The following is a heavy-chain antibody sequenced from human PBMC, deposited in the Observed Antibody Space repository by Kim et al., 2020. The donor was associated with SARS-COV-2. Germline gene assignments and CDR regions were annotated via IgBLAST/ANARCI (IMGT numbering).Heavy chain of an antibody. CDR1: GFTFSSYA. J-gene: IGHJ4*02. CDR3: ANDYLAGYCSGGSCNFDY. Sequence: GGSLRLSCAASGFTFSSYAMSWVRQAPGKGLEWVSVITGSGGGTHYADSVKGRFTISRDNSKNTLYLQMNSLRAEDTAVYYCANDYLAGYCSGGSCNFDYWGQGSLGSVSS. V-gene: IGHV3-23*01. CDR2: ITGSGGGT. D-gene: IGHD2-15*01.